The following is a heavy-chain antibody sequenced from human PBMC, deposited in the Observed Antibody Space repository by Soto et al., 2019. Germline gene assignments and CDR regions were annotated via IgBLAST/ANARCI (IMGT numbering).Heavy chain of an antibody. J-gene: IGHJ4*02. Sequence: GESLKISCKGSGYNFTTFWIGWVRQMPGKGLEWMGIIYPGDSETKYSPDFEGQVTISADRSTNTAYLQWRSLRASDTAMYYCARLGFPGAIYFDSWGLGTLVTVYS. CDR2: IYPGDSET. CDR1: GYNFTTFW. V-gene: IGHV5-51*01. CDR3: ARLGFPGAIYFDS.